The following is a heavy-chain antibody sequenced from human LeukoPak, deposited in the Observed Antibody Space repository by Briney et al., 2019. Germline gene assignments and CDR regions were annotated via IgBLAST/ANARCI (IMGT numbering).Heavy chain of an antibody. V-gene: IGHV1-46*01. CDR3: ASSSWSPYYFDY. Sequence: ASVKVSCKASGYTFTSYYMHWVRQAPGQGLEWVGIINPSGGSTSYAQKFQGRVTMTRDTSTSTVYMELSSLRSEDTAVYYCASSSWSPYYFDYWGQGTLVTVSS. D-gene: IGHD6-13*01. CDR2: INPSGGST. J-gene: IGHJ4*02. CDR1: GYTFTSYY.